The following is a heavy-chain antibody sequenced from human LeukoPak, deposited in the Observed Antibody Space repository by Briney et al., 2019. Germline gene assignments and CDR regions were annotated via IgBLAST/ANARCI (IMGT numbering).Heavy chain of an antibody. CDR2: INSDGSTT. D-gene: IGHD3-10*01. CDR3: AGGGMVRGASNDC. V-gene: IGHV3-74*01. Sequence: GGSLRLSCAASGFTFSNYWMHWVRQAPGKGLVWVSRINSDGSTTTYADSVKGRFTISRDNAKNSLYLQMNSLRADDTAVYYCAGGGMVRGASNDCCGQGNLVNVSS. CDR1: GFTFSNYW. J-gene: IGHJ4*02.